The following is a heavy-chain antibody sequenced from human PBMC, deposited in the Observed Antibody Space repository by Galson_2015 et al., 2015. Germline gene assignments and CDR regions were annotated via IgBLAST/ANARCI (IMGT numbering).Heavy chain of an antibody. CDR1: GYSFNTYW. J-gene: IGHJ4*02. V-gene: IGHV5-51*01. D-gene: IGHD2-15*01. CDR3: ARRVRACSGGTCYYFDY. Sequence: QSGAEVKTPGEPLPISCQGSGYSFNTYWIAWVRQMPGNGLEWMGVIYPGDSDTRYGPSFPGQVTISADKSISTAYLQWSGLKASDTAMYYCARRVRACSGGTCYYFDYWGQGTLVTVSS. CDR2: IYPGDSDT.